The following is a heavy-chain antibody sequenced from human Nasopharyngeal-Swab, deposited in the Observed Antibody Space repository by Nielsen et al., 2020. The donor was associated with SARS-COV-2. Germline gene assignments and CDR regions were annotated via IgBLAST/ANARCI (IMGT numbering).Heavy chain of an antibody. CDR3: ARGTTMIVGNDAFDI. J-gene: IGHJ3*02. CDR2: IYYSGST. D-gene: IGHD3-22*01. Sequence: SETLSLTCTVSGGSISSGDYYWSWIRQPPGKGLVWIVYIYYSGSTYYNPSLKSRVTISVDTSKNQFSLKLGSVTAADTAVYYCARGTTMIVGNDAFDIWGQGTMVTVSS. CDR1: GGSISSGDYY. V-gene: IGHV4-30-4*08.